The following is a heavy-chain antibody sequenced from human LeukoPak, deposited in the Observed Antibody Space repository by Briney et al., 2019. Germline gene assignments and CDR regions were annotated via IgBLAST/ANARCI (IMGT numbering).Heavy chain of an antibody. CDR2: INTDGTVT. CDR1: GFTFSKYW. J-gene: IGHJ4*02. CDR3: ATEQWLAPPPDS. V-gene: IGHV3-74*01. D-gene: IGHD6-19*01. Sequence: PGGSLRPSCAASGFTFSKYWMLWVRQAPGKGLESVSRINTDGTVTTYADSVKGRFTVSRDNADNTMFLQMNSVRDEDTAVYYCATEQWLAPPPDSWGQGTPVTVSS.